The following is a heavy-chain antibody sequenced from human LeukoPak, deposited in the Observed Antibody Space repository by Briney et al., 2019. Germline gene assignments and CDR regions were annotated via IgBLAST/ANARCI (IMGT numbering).Heavy chain of an antibody. J-gene: IGHJ5*02. CDR2: IYTSGST. CDR3: ARDLVVGASGGNWFDP. Sequence: SETLSLTCAVYGGSFSGYYWSWIRQPPGKGLEWIGRIYTSGSTNYNPSLKSRVTMSVDTSKNQFSLKLSSVTAADTAVYYCARDLVVGASGGNWFDPWGQGTLVTVSS. V-gene: IGHV4-4*07. CDR1: GGSFSGYY. D-gene: IGHD1-26*01.